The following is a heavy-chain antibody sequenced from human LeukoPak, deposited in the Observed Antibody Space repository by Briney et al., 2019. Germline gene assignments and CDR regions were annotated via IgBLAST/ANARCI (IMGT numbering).Heavy chain of an antibody. V-gene: IGHV1-8*02. CDR3: ARTTSFTASGYDY. Sequence: ASVKVSCKASDYTYSNYHINWVRQATGQGLEWMGWINPNTDDRGYAQRFQGRVTITRDTSRTTAYMELRSLRSEDTAVYFCARTTSFTASGYDYWGQGTLVTVSS. J-gene: IGHJ4*02. CDR2: INPNTDDR. D-gene: IGHD6-25*01. CDR1: DYTYSNYH.